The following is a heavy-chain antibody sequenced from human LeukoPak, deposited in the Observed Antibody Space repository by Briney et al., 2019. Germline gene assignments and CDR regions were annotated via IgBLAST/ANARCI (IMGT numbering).Heavy chain of an antibody. V-gene: IGHV1-24*01. J-gene: IGHJ4*02. CDR3: ATEAGNFYFDS. CDR1: GYTLTELS. Sequence: ASVKVSCKVSGYTLTELSMHWVRQAPGKGLEWMGGFDPGDGEIINARKFQGRVTMTEDTSADTAYMELSGLRFEDTAVYYCATEAGNFYFDSWGQGTLVTVSS. CDR2: FDPGDGEI. D-gene: IGHD1-7*01.